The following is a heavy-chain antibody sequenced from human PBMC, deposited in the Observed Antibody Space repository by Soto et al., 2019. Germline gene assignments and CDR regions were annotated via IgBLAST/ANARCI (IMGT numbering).Heavy chain of an antibody. J-gene: IGHJ4*02. Sequence: EVQLLESGGGLVQPGVSLRLSCAASGFTFNNYAMTWVRQAPGKGLEWVSAISGGGDTTSYADSVKGRFTVSRDGSKNTLYLQLSSLRAEATALYYCAKGRGGSGSLTPRVDFWGQGTLVTVSS. CDR1: GFTFNNYA. V-gene: IGHV3-23*01. D-gene: IGHD3-10*01. CDR2: ISGGGDTT. CDR3: AKGRGGSGSLTPRVDF.